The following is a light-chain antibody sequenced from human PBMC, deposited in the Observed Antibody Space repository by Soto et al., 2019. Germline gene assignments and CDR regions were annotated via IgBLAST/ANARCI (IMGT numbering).Light chain of an antibody. CDR3: QQYNSYLVT. J-gene: IGKJ4*02. CDR2: DAS. CDR1: QSIGSG. V-gene: IGKV1-5*01. Sequence: DIQMTQSPSTLSASVGDRVTITCRASQSIGSGLAWYQQKPGKAPKVLIYDASSLESGVPSRFSGSGYGTEFTLTIINLQPDDFATYYCQQYNSYLVTFGGGTKVEIK.